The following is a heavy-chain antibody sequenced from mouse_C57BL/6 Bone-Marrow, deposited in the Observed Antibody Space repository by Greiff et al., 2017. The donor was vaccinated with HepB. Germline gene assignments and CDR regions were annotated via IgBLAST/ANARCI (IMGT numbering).Heavy chain of an antibody. Sequence: VQLQQPGAELVKPGASVKLSCKASGYTFTSYWMHWVKQRPGRGLEWIGRIDPNSGGTKYNEKFKSKATLTVDKPSSTAYMQLSSLTSEDSAVYYCARWDLVGLRQGDYFDYWGQGTTLTVSS. V-gene: IGHV1-72*01. J-gene: IGHJ2*01. CDR1: GYTFTSYW. CDR2: IDPNSGGT. CDR3: ARWDLVGLRQGDYFDY. D-gene: IGHD2-4*01.